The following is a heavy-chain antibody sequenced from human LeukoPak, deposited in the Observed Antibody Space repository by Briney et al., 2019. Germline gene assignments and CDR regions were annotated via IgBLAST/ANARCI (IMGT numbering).Heavy chain of an antibody. CDR3: ASLRGGFGELLVDI. V-gene: IGHV1-2*02. J-gene: IGHJ3*02. D-gene: IGHD3-10*01. CDR1: GYTFTGYY. Sequence: ASVKVSCKASGYTFTGYYMHWVRQAPGQGLEWMGWINPNSGGTNCAQKFQGRVTMTRDTSISTAYMELSRLRSDDTAVYYCASLRGGFGELLVDIWGQGTMVTVSS. CDR2: INPNSGGT.